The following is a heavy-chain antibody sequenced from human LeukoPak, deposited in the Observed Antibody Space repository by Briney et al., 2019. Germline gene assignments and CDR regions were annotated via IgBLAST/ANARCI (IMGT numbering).Heavy chain of an antibody. V-gene: IGHV4-38-2*02. CDR3: ARDRGSGWYDY. CDR1: GYSISSGYY. J-gene: IGHJ4*02. D-gene: IGHD6-19*01. CDR2: IYHSGST. Sequence: SETLSLTCTVSGYSISSGYYWGWIRQPPGKGLEWIGSIYHSGSTYYNPSLKSRVTISVDTSKNQFSLKLSSVTAADTAVYYCARDRGSGWYDYWGQGTLVTVSS.